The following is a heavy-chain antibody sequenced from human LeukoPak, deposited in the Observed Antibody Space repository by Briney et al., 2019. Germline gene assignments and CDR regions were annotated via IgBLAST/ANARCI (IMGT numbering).Heavy chain of an antibody. V-gene: IGHV3-23*01. D-gene: IGHD3-3*01. CDR3: AKDDPLTPTYYDFWSGYLFDY. CDR2: ISGSGGST. Sequence: GGTLRLSCAASGFTFSSYGMSWVRQAPGKGLEWVSAISGSGGSTYYADSVKGRFTISRDNSKNTLYLQMNSLRAEDTAVYYCAKDDPLTPTYYDFWSGYLFDYWGQGTLVTVSS. J-gene: IGHJ4*02. CDR1: GFTFSSYG.